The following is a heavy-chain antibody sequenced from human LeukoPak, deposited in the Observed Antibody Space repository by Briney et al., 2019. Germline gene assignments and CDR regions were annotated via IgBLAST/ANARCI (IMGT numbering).Heavy chain of an antibody. J-gene: IGHJ6*02. Sequence: SEALSLTCTVSGGSISSYYWSWIRQPPGKGLEWIGYIYYSGSTNYNPSLKSRVTISVDTPKNQFSLKLSSVTAADTAVYYCARGAAGPLYYYYYGMDVWGQGTTVTVSS. CDR2: IYYSGST. CDR1: GGSISSYY. CDR3: ARGAAGPLYYYYYGMDV. D-gene: IGHD6-13*01. V-gene: IGHV4-59*01.